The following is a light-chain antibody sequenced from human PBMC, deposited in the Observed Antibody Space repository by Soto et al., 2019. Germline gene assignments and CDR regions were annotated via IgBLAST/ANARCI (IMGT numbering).Light chain of an antibody. CDR3: GTWDTSLSAGV. V-gene: IGLV1-51*01. Sequence: QSVLTQPPSVSAAPGQKVTLSCSGSSSNIVRNYVSWYQQLPGTAPKLLIYDDDKRPSGIPDRFSGSKSGTSATLDITGLQTGDEAIYYCGTWDTSLSAGVFGGGTKVTVL. J-gene: IGLJ2*01. CDR1: SSNIVRNY. CDR2: DDD.